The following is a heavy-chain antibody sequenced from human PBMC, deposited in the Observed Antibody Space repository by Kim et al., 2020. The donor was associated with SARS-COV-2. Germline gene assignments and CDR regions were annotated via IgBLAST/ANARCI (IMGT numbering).Heavy chain of an antibody. CDR1: GFTFSSYG. CDR3: AKGVTTIDY. Sequence: GGSLRLSCAASGFTFSSYGMHWVRQAPGKGLEWVAVISYDGSNKYYADSVKGRFTISRDNSKNTLYLQMNSLRAEDTAVYYCAKGVTTIDYWGQGTLVTV. D-gene: IGHD4-17*01. V-gene: IGHV3-30*18. J-gene: IGHJ4*02. CDR2: ISYDGSNK.